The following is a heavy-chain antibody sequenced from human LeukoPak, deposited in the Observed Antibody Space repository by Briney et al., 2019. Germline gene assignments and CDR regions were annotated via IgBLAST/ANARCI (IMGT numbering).Heavy chain of an antibody. J-gene: IGHJ4*02. V-gene: IGHV3-30-3*01. Sequence: GGSLRLSCAASGFTFSSYAMHWVRQAPGKGLEWVAVISYDGSNKYYADSVKGRFTISRDNSKNTLYLQMNSLRAEDTAVYYRAKDQVECLSSTSCLSPSYYFDYWGQGTLVTVSS. CDR1: GFTFSSYA. D-gene: IGHD2-2*01. CDR2: ISYDGSNK. CDR3: AKDQVECLSSTSCLSPSYYFDY.